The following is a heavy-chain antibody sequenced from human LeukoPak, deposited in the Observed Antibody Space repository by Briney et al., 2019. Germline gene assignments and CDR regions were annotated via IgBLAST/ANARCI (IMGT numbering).Heavy chain of an antibody. Sequence: LSGVSLRLSCAASGFTFSHYDMHWVRQATGKGLEWVSAIGTAGDTYYTGSVKGRFTISRENAKNSLYLQMNSLRAGDTAVYYCARVAKERVGGVYYFDYWGQGTLVTVSS. J-gene: IGHJ4*02. CDR1: GFTFSHYD. CDR2: IGTAGDT. V-gene: IGHV3-13*01. D-gene: IGHD1-1*01. CDR3: ARVAKERVGGVYYFDY.